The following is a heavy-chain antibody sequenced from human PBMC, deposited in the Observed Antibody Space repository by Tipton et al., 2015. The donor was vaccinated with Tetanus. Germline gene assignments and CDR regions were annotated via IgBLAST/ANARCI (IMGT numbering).Heavy chain of an antibody. D-gene: IGHD1-7*01. Sequence: TLSLTCIVSGGSMSSTNWWSWVRQSPGKGLEWIGEIYHNGNVNYNPSLQRRVTLSVDKSENQFFLKVNSVTAADTAVYYCARANYDSSKKGPFDSWGQGSLVIVSS. CDR2: IYHNGNV. V-gene: IGHV4-4*02. CDR1: GGSMSSTNW. J-gene: IGHJ4*02. CDR3: ARANYDSSKKGPFDS.